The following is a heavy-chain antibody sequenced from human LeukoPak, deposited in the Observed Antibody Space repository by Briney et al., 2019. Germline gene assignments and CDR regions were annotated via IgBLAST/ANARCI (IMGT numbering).Heavy chain of an antibody. CDR1: GFTFSDYY. V-gene: IGHV3-11*01. J-gene: IGHJ4*02. CDR2: ISSSGSTI. Sequence: GGSLRLSCAASGFTFSDYYMSWIRQAPGKGLEWVSYISSSGSTIYYADSVKGRFTISRDNAKNSLYLQMNSLRAENTAVYYCARDPESGGWYYDYWGQGTLVTVSS. CDR3: ARDPESGGWYYDY. D-gene: IGHD6-19*01.